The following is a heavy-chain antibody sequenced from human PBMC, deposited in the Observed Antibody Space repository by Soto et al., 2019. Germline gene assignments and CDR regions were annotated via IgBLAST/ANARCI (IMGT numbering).Heavy chain of an antibody. J-gene: IGHJ4*02. Sequence: EVQLLESGGGLVQPGGSLRLSCAASGFIFSNHAMSWVRQSPGKGREWVSGTSDSGGSTYYADSVKGRFTISRDNSKNTLYLQMNSLRAEDTAVYYCAKGGLSICGVMDYWCQGALVTVSS. V-gene: IGHV3-23*01. D-gene: IGHD3-16*01. CDR3: AKGGLSICGVMDY. CDR1: GFIFSNHA. CDR2: TSDSGGST.